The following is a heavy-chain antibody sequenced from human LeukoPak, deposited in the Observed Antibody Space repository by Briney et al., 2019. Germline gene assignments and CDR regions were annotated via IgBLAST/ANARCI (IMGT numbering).Heavy chain of an antibody. CDR1: GFTFDDYG. CDR2: IAWNGGTT. CDR3: ARLLVYNSGGEAFDY. Sequence: GGSLRLSCAASGFTFDDYGMTWVRQAPGKGLEWVSGIAWNGGTTAYGGSVKGRFSISRDNAKNSLYLQMNSLRAEDTAVYYCARLLVYNSGGEAFDYWGPGTLVTVSS. D-gene: IGHD3-10*01. V-gene: IGHV3-20*04. J-gene: IGHJ4*02.